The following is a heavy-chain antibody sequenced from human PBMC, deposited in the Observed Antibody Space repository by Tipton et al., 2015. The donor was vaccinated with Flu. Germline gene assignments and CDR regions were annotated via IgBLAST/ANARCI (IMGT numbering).Heavy chain of an antibody. V-gene: IGHV4-4*07. J-gene: IGHJ4*02. D-gene: IGHD6-13*01. CDR1: GGSISGYY. CDR2: IHTSGST. CDR3: ARLSSNWYHQLDN. Sequence: GLVKPSEILSLTCTVSGGSISGYYWTWIRLPAGKGLEWIGRIHTSGSTGYNPSLKSRVTMSVDASKNQFSLQLNSVTAADTAVYYCARLSSNWYHQLDNWGQGTLVTVSS.